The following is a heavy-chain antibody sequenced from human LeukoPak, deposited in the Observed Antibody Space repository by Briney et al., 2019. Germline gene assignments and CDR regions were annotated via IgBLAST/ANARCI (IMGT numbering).Heavy chain of an antibody. Sequence: YPSETLSLTCTVSGGSISSYYWSWIRQPAGKGLEWIGRIYTSGSTNYNPSLKSRVTMSVDTSKNQFSLKLSSVTAADTAVYYCARDIEYVFWGVYCFDYGGRGTLVTVSS. CDR1: GGSISSYY. CDR2: IYTSGST. D-gene: IGHD3-3*01. V-gene: IGHV4-4*07. J-gene: IGHJ4*02. CDR3: ARDIEYVFWGVYCFDY.